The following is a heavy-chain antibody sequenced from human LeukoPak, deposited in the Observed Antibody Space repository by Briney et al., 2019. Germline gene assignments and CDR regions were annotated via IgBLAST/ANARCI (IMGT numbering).Heavy chain of an antibody. CDR1: ADSLSSGGHY. CDR2: IHHSGSS. V-gene: IGHV4-31*03. J-gene: IGHJ4*02. Sequence: SQTLSLTCTVSADSLSSGGHYWAWIRQFPGKGLESIGFIHHSGSSRHNPSLKDRVAISVDTSRKQFARKLSSVAAADTAMYYCARGGNRFGGFYFDYWGQGIQVIVSS. CDR3: ARGGNRFGGFYFDY. D-gene: IGHD3-10*01.